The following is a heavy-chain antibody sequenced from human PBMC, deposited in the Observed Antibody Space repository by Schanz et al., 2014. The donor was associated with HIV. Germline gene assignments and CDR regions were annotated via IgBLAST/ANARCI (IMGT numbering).Heavy chain of an antibody. J-gene: IGHJ4*02. CDR3: VKDFTTWKGGFDY. CDR2: ISWNSDSK. Sequence: EVQLVESGGGLVQPGRSLRLSCAASGFIFDDYAMHWARQAPGKGLEWVSGISWNSDSKGYADSVKGRFTISRDNAKNSLYLQMNDLRPEDTAFYYCVKDFTTWKGGFDYWGQGTLVIVSS. V-gene: IGHV3-9*01. D-gene: IGHD1-1*01. CDR1: GFIFDDYA.